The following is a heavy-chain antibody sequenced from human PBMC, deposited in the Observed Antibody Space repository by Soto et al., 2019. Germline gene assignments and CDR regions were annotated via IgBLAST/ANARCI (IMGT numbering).Heavy chain of an antibody. D-gene: IGHD5-18*01. Sequence: PSETLSLTCAVSGGSISSSNWWSWVRQPPGKGLEWIGEIYHSGSTNYNPSLKSRVTISVDKSKNQFSLKLSSVTAADTAVYYCARSLASDTAMVYFDYWGQGTLVTVSS. J-gene: IGHJ4*02. CDR2: IYHSGST. CDR1: GGSISSSNW. CDR3: ARSLASDTAMVYFDY. V-gene: IGHV4-4*02.